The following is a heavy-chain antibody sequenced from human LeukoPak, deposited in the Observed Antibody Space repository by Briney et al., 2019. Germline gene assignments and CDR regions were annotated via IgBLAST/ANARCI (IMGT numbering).Heavy chain of an antibody. Sequence: RXSVKVXCKASGYTFTSYYMHWVRQAPGQGLEWMGIINPSGGSTSYAQKFQGRVTMTRDTSISTVYMELSRLRSDDTAIYYCARVASGCYSGSCFFDYWGQGTLVIVSS. CDR1: GYTFTSYY. CDR2: INPSGGST. V-gene: IGHV1-46*01. CDR3: ARVASGCYSGSCFFDY. D-gene: IGHD2-21*02. J-gene: IGHJ4*02.